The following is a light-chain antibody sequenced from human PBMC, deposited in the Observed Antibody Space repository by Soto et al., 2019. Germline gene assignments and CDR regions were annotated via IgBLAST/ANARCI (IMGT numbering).Light chain of an antibody. Sequence: QSVLTQPASVSGSPGQSITISCTGTASDIGNYNYVSWYQLHPGKAPKLLIYGVANRPSGVSNRFSGSKSGNAASLTISGLQAEDEADYSCSSYTAYTPLWVFGGGTTLTVL. CDR2: GVA. V-gene: IGLV2-14*01. J-gene: IGLJ3*02. CDR3: SSYTAYTPLWV. CDR1: ASDIGNYNY.